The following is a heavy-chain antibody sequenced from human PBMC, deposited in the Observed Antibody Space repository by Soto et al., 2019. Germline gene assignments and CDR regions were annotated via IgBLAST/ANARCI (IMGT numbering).Heavy chain of an antibody. J-gene: IGHJ6*02. CDR1: GGTFSSYA. V-gene: IGHV1-2*02. CDR2: INPNSGGT. D-gene: IGHD4-4*01. Sequence: ASVKVSCKAPGGTFSSYAISWVRQAPGQGLEWMGWINPNSGGTNYAQKFQGRVTMTRDTSISTAYMELSRLRSDDTAVYYCARDRGDYSNMDVWGQGTTVTVSS. CDR3: ARDRGDYSNMDV.